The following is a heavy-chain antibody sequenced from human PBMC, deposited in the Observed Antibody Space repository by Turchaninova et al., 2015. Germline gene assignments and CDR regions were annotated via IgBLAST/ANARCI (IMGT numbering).Heavy chain of an antibody. J-gene: IGHJ6*03. D-gene: IGHD2-21*01. CDR3: ARDGLVIAFGDYYYYIDV. Sequence: EVQLVESGGGLVKPGGYLRLSCAASGFIFSTYSMNWVRQAPGQGLEWVSSISSSCTYKYHADPVKGRFIIARDDAKNSLCLQMNCRSAEDTAVYYCARDGLVIAFGDYYYYIDVWGKGTTVTVSS. V-gene: IGHV3-21*02. CDR2: ISSSCTYK. CDR1: GFIFSTYS.